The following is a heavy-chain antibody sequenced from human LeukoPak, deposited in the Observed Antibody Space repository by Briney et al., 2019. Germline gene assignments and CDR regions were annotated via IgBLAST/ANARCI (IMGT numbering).Heavy chain of an antibody. CDR1: GGSISSYY. J-gene: IGHJ4*02. CDR2: LYYSGNT. D-gene: IGHD2-21*02. V-gene: IGHV4-59*01. CDR3: ARAAYCGGDCYYYFDY. Sequence: SETLSLTCTVSGGSISSYYWHWIRQPPGKGLEWIGYLYYSGNTYYNPSLKSRVTMSVDTSKNQFSPKLSSVTAADTAVYFCARAAYCGGDCYYYFDYWGQGTLVTVSS.